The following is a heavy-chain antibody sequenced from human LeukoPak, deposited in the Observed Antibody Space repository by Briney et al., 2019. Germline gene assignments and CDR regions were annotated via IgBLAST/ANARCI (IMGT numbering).Heavy chain of an antibody. D-gene: IGHD3-10*01. CDR2: IQSKTDGGTT. CDR1: GFTFSYVW. J-gene: IGHJ4*02. Sequence: GGSRRLSCAASGFTFSYVWMTLVRQTPAKGPALVGRIQSKTDGGTTDYAAPVRGRFTISRDDSKNTLYLQMNSLKTEDTAVYYCTTDASLSLLWFGGGFDYWGQGTLVTVSS. V-gene: IGHV3-15*01. CDR3: TTDASLSLLWFGGGFDY.